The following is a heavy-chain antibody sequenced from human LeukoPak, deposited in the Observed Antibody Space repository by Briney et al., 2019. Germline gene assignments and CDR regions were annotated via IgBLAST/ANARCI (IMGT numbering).Heavy chain of an antibody. J-gene: IGHJ4*02. CDR2: IYYSGST. CDR1: GGSISSGGYY. Sequence: SETLSLTCTVPGGSISSGGYYWSWIRQHPGKGLEWIGYIYYSGSTYYNPSLKSRVTISVDTSKNQFSLKLSSVTAADTAVYYCARVDAITGTTGIDYWGQGTLVTVSS. D-gene: IGHD1-20*01. V-gene: IGHV4-31*03. CDR3: ARVDAITGTTGIDY.